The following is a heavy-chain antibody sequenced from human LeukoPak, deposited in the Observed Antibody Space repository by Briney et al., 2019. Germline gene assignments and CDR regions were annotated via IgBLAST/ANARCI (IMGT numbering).Heavy chain of an antibody. Sequence: GGSLRLSCAASGFTFSSYEMNWVRQAPGKGLEWVSYISSSGSTIYYADSVKGRFTISRDNAKNSLYLQMNSLRAEDTAVYYCARGSRKADCGANRYYFDYWGQGTLVTVSS. CDR2: ISSSGSTI. V-gene: IGHV3-48*03. CDR1: GFTFSSYE. D-gene: IGHD4-17*01. J-gene: IGHJ4*02. CDR3: ARGSRKADCGANRYYFDY.